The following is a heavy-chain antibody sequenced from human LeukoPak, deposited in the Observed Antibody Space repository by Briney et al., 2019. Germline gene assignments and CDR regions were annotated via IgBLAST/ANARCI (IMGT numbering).Heavy chain of an antibody. CDR2: IKHIGST. CDR1: GGSFSGYY. CDR3: GGLPYYYDSSGYYYFSFDY. Sequence: PETLSLTCAVDGGSFSGYYCSWIRQPPGKGLEWIGEIKHIGSTNYNPSLKTRVTRSGDTSTNQSTRKLSAVPAADTAVYYCGGLPYYYDSSGYYYFSFDYWGQGTLVSVSS. V-gene: IGHV4-34*01. D-gene: IGHD3-22*01. J-gene: IGHJ4*02.